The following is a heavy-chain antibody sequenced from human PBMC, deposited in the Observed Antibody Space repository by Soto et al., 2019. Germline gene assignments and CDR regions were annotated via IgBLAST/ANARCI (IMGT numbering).Heavy chain of an antibody. CDR1: GGSISSSSYY. Sequence: SETLSLTCTVSGGSISSSSYYWGWIRQPPGKGLEWIGSIYYSGSTHYNPSLKSRVTISVDTSKNQFSLKLSSVTAADTAVYYCASFLGGARSRRYDYWGQGTLVTVSS. J-gene: IGHJ4*02. D-gene: IGHD1-26*01. CDR3: ASFLGGARSRRYDY. V-gene: IGHV4-39*01. CDR2: IYYSGST.